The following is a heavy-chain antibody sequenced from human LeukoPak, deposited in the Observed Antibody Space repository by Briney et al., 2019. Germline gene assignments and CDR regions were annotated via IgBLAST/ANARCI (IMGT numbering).Heavy chain of an antibody. J-gene: IGHJ4*02. CDR3: ATVGASHYGDWYFAY. Sequence: PSETLSLTCAVSGYSISSDYYWGWIRQPPGKGLEWIGNVDPSGSTYYNPSLKSRATISPDTSKKQFSLKLTSVTAADTAVYYCATVGASHYGDWYFAYWGQGTLVTVSS. CDR2: VDPSGST. D-gene: IGHD4-17*01. V-gene: IGHV4-38-2*01. CDR1: GYSISSDYY.